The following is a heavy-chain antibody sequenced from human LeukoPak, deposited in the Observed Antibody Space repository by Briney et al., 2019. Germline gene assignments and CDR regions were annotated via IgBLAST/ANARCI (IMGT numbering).Heavy chain of an antibody. Sequence: ASVKVSCKASGYTFTGYYMHWVRQAPGQGLEWMGWINPNSGGTNYAQKFQGRVTMTRDTSISTAYMELSRLRSDDTAVYYCARVWFVELHSIDYYYYGMDVWGQGTTVTVSS. D-gene: IGHD3-10*01. CDR1: GYTFTGYY. CDR3: ARVWFVELHSIDYYYYGMDV. J-gene: IGHJ6*02. CDR2: INPNSGGT. V-gene: IGHV1-2*02.